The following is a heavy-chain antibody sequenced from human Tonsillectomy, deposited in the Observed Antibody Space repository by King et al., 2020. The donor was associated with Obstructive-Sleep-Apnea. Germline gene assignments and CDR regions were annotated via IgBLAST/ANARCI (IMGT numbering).Heavy chain of an antibody. CDR1: GGSISSYF. CDR3: AREGSGSRPFDY. Sequence: QLQESGPGLVKPSETLSLMCTVSGGSISSYFWTWIRQPAGKGLEWIGRIYTRGGTNYNPSLNSRVTMSVDMSKNQFSLKLSSVTAADTAVYYCAREGSGSRPFDYWGQGTLVTVSS. D-gene: IGHD3-10*01. V-gene: IGHV4-4*07. CDR2: IYTRGGT. J-gene: IGHJ4*02.